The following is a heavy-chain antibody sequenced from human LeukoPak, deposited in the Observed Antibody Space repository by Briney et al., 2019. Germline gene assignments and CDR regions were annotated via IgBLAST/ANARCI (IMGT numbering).Heavy chain of an antibody. CDR2: MNPNSGNT. CDR1: GYTFTSYD. V-gene: IGHV1-8*01. CDR3: ARGSSGSGSYPPRAFDI. Sequence: ASVKVSCKASGYTFTSYDINWVRQATGQGLEWMGWMNPNSGNTGYAQKFQGRVTMTRNTSISTAYMELSSLRSEDTAVYYCARGSSGSGSYPPRAFDIWGQGTMVTVSS. D-gene: IGHD3-10*01. J-gene: IGHJ3*02.